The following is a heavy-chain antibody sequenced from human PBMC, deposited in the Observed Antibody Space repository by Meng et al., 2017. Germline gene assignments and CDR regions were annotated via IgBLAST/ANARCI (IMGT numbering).Heavy chain of an antibody. CDR1: GFTFSNAW. V-gene: IGHV3-30*03. J-gene: IGHJ4*02. D-gene: IGHD4-17*01. CDR3: ARAGGNYGDYVIDY. Sequence: GGSLRLSCAASGFTFSNAWMSWVRQAPGKGLEWVAVISYDGSNKYYADSVKGRFTISRDNSKNTLYLQMNSLRAEDTAVYYCARAGGNYGDYVIDYWGQGTLVTVSS. CDR2: ISYDGSNK.